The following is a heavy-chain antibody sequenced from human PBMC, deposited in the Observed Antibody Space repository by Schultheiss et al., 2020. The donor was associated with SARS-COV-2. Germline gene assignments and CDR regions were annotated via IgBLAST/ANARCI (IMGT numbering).Heavy chain of an antibody. CDR3: AKDERGSYNFWRGYYNASPFDN. CDR2: ISYDGSNK. CDR1: GFTFSSYG. Sequence: GGSLRLSCAASGFTFSSYGMHWVRQAPGKGLEWVAVISYDGSNKYYADSVKGRFTISRDNSKNTLYLQLNSLRGEDTAVYYCAKDERGSYNFWRGYYNASPFDNWGQGVLVTVSS. V-gene: IGHV3-30*18. D-gene: IGHD3-3*01. J-gene: IGHJ4*02.